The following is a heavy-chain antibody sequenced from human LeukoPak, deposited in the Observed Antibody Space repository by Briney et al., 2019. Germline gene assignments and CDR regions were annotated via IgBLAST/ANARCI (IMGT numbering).Heavy chain of an antibody. J-gene: IGHJ4*02. Sequence: PGGSLRLSCAASGFTFSSYSMNWVRQAPGKGLEWVSSISSSSSYIYYADSVKGRFTISRDNSKNTLYLQMNSLRAEDTAVYYCAKEYYYDSSGYYPVYDYWGQGTLVTVSS. CDR1: GFTFSSYS. V-gene: IGHV3-21*01. D-gene: IGHD3-22*01. CDR3: AKEYYYDSSGYYPVYDY. CDR2: ISSSSSYI.